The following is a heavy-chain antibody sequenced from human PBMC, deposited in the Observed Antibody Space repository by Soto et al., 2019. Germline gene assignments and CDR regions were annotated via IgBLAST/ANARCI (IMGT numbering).Heavy chain of an antibody. D-gene: IGHD3-3*01. CDR1: GFTFSSYA. CDR3: ARXGPRRWSGYSFDY. CDR2: ISYDGSNK. V-gene: IGHV3-30-3*01. J-gene: IGHJ4*02. Sequence: QVQLVESGGGVVQPGRSLRLSCAASGFTFSSYAMHWVRXXPXXXXXXVAVISYDGSNKYYADSVXGRFTISXDNSKXTLXXQMXXXXXXXXXXXXXARXGPRRWSGYSFDYWGQGTLVTVSS.